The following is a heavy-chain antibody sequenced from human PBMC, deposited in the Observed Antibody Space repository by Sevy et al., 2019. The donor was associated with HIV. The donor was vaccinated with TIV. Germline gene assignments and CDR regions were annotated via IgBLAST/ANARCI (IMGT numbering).Heavy chain of an antibody. CDR3: GSPLGKVFDP. CDR1: GFTFSSYW. V-gene: IGHV3-7*03. Sequence: GGSLRLSCAASGFTFSSYWMSWVRQAPGKGLEWVANIKQDGSEKYYVDSVKGRFTISRDNTKNSLYLQMNSLRAEDTAVYYCGSPLGKVFDPWGQGPLVTVSS. CDR2: IKQDGSEK. J-gene: IGHJ5*02. D-gene: IGHD3-16*01.